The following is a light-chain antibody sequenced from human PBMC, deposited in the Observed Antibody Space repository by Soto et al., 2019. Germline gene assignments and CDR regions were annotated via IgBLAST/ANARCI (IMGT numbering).Light chain of an antibody. CDR1: QSLSSY. CDR3: QQRSNWPPTWT. CDR2: DAS. J-gene: IGKJ1*01. Sequence: ETVFTQSPATLSLSPGERATLSCRASQSLSSYLAWYQQKPGQAPRLLIYDASNRATGIPARFSGSGSGTDFTLTISSLEPEDFAVYYCQQRSNWPPTWTFGQGTKVDIK. V-gene: IGKV3-11*01.